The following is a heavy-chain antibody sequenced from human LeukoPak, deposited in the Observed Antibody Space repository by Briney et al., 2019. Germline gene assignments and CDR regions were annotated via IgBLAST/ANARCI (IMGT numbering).Heavy chain of an antibody. J-gene: IGHJ4*02. CDR3: ARAATGFDY. CDR2: IDSDGSIT. V-gene: IGHV3-74*01. Sequence: TGGSLRLSCAASGFSFRTYWMHWVRQAPGKGLVWVSHIDSDGSITDYADSVKGRFTISRDNAKNTLYLQMNSLKADDAAVYYCARAATGFDYWGQGTLVTASS. CDR1: GFSFRTYW. D-gene: IGHD6-25*01.